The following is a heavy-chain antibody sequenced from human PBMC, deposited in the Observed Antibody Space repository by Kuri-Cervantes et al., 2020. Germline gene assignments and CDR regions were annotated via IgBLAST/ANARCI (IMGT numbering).Heavy chain of an antibody. CDR1: GFSFTNAW. J-gene: IGHJ6*03. Sequence: GGSLRLSCAASGFSFTNAWMSWVRQAPGKGLEWVGRIKSKADGGTTDYAAPVKGRFTISRDDSKNMLFLQMNSLQTEDTAVYYCTRDYNNYDSYSYYMDVWGEGTTVTVSS. D-gene: IGHD3-3*01. CDR3: TRDYNNYDSYSYYMDV. V-gene: IGHV3-15*01. CDR2: IKSKADGGTT.